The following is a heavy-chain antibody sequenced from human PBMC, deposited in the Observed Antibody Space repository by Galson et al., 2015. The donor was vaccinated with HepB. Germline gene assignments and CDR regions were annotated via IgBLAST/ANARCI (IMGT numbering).Heavy chain of an antibody. CDR3: ARDSRSAVAGPRGGFDP. V-gene: IGHV3-11*06. Sequence: SLRLSCAASGFTFSDYYMSWIRQAPGKGLEWVSYISSSSSYTNYADSVKGRFTISRDNAKNSLYLQMNSLRAEDTAVYYCARDSRSAVAGPRGGFDPWGQGTLVTVSS. D-gene: IGHD6-19*01. CDR2: ISSSSSYT. J-gene: IGHJ5*02. CDR1: GFTFSDYY.